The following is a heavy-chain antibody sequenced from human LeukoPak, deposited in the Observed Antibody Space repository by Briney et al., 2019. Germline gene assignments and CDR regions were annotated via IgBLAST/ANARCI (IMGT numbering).Heavy chain of an antibody. CDR1: GGSISSGSYY. D-gene: IGHD4-11*01. J-gene: IGHJ4*02. CDR3: AGGKGYSNEAFDY. Sequence: SETLSLTCTVSGGSISSGSYYWSWIRQPAGKGLEWIGRIYTSGSTNYNPSLKSRVTISVDTSKNQFSLKLSSVTAADTAVYYCAGGKGYSNEAFDYWGQGTLVTVSS. CDR2: IYTSGST. V-gene: IGHV4-61*02.